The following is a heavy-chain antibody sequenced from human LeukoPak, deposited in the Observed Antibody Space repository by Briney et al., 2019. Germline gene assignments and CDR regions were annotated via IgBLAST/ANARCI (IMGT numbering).Heavy chain of an antibody. CDR2: INHSGNT. V-gene: IGHV4-34*01. D-gene: IGHD6-19*01. CDR3: ARVGYSGGWAPDY. J-gene: IGHJ4*02. Sequence: PSETLSLTCAVSGGSFSLYYWTWIRQSPGKGLEWIGEINHSGNTNYNPSLKSRVTISVDTSKNQFSLKLRSVMAADTAVYYCARVGYSGGWAPDYWGQGTLVTVAS. CDR1: GGSFSLYY.